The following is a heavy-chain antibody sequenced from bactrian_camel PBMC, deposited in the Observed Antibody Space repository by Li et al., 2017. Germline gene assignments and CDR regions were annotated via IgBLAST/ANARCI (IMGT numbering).Heavy chain of an antibody. Sequence: HVQLVESGGGSVQAGGSLSLSCEASSYVIGGYCMGWFRQAPGKEREGVAAIDSDGSTSYADSVKGRFTISQDNAANTVTLQMNSLKPEDTAMYYCAADAVYTRGADCDFANFDSWGQGTQVTVS. J-gene: IGHJ6*01. D-gene: IGHD3*01. CDR1: SYVIGGYC. V-gene: IGHV3S53*01. CDR3: AADAVYTRGADCDFANFDS. CDR2: IDSDGST.